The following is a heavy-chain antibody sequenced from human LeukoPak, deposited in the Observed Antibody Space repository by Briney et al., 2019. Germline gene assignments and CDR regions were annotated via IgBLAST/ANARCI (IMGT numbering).Heavy chain of an antibody. CDR2: IYHSGGT. CDR1: GYAISSGYY. Sequence: PSETLSLTCTVSGYAISSGYYWGWIRQTPGKGLEWIGSIYHSGGTYYNPSLKSRVTISVDTSKNQFSLKLNSVTAADTAVYFCARTTEGGYTYDYFYYYYMDVWGKGTTVTISS. J-gene: IGHJ6*03. CDR3: ARTTEGGYTYDYFYYYYMDV. V-gene: IGHV4-38-2*02. D-gene: IGHD5-18*01.